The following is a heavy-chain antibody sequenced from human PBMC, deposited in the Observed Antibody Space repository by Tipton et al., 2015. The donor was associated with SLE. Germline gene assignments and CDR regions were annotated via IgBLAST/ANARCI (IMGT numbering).Heavy chain of an antibody. CDR1: GFTFSSYA. Sequence: SLRLSCAASGFTFSSYAMHWVRQAPGKGLGWVAVISYDGSNKYYADSVKGRFTISRDNSKNTLYLQMNSLRAEDTAVYYCARSLISKERYDSYFQHWGQGTLVTVSS. D-gene: IGHD3-3*01. CDR3: ARSLISKERYDSYFQH. V-gene: IGHV3-30*04. J-gene: IGHJ1*01. CDR2: ISYDGSNK.